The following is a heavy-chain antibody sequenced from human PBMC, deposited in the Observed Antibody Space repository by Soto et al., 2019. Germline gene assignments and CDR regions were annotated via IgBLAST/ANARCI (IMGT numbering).Heavy chain of an antibody. Sequence: EVQLWESGGGLIRPGGSLRLSCTASGFRFSSYAVNWVRQAPGKGLEWVSSITAGGASTYYADSVKGRFTISRDDSRNTLFLQMNTLRAADTAVYYCAKAVAGTWDFDYWGQGALVTVSS. CDR2: ITAGGAST. V-gene: IGHV3-23*01. CDR1: GFRFSSYA. D-gene: IGHD6-19*01. J-gene: IGHJ4*02. CDR3: AKAVAGTWDFDY.